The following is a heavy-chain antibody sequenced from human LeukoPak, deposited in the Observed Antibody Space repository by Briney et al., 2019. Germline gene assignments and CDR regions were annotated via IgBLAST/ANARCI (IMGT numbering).Heavy chain of an antibody. CDR1: GFTFSSYA. CDR3: ARDLSERYSIDY. D-gene: IGHD1-14*01. CDR2: ISYDGGDK. Sequence: GGSLRLSCAASGFTFSSYAIHWVRQAPGKGLEWVAFISYDGGDKRYAESVKGRITISRDNSRKSLYLQMHSLGPEDTAIYYCARDLSERYSIDYWGQGTLVTVSS. V-gene: IGHV3-30-3*01. J-gene: IGHJ4*02.